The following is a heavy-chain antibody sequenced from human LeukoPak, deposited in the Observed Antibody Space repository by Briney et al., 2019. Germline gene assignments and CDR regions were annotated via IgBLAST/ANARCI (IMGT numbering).Heavy chain of an antibody. CDR1: GYSVSSGYY. CDR3: ARPNYDFWSGYWFDP. J-gene: IGHJ5*02. CDR2: IYHSGST. V-gene: IGHV4-38-2*01. D-gene: IGHD3-3*01. Sequence: SETLSLTCAVSGYSVSSGYYWGWIRQPPGKGLEWIGSIYHSGSTYYNPSLKSRVTISVDTSKNQFSLKLSSVTAADTAVYYCARPNYDFWSGYWFDPWGQGTLVTVSS.